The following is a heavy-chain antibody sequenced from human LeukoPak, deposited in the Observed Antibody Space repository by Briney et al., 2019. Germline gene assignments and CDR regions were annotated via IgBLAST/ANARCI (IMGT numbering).Heavy chain of an antibody. V-gene: IGHV3-7*01. CDR1: GFTFSSYW. Sequence: PGGSLRLSCAASGFTFSSYWMTWVRQAPGTGLEWVANIKYDGSEKYYVDSVKGRFTISRDNAKNSLYLQVNSLRAEDTAVYYCARPYCSGRSCFSPPDYWGQGTLVTVSS. CDR3: ARPYCSGRSCFSPPDY. CDR2: IKYDGSEK. D-gene: IGHD2-15*01. J-gene: IGHJ4*02.